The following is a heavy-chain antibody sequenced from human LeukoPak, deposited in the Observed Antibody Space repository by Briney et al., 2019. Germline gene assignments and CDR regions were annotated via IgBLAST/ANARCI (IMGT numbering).Heavy chain of an antibody. D-gene: IGHD2/OR15-2a*01. CDR1: GYTFTSYD. J-gene: IGHJ5*02. CDR2: MNPNSGNT. Sequence: GASVKVSCKASGYTFTSYDINWVRQATGQGLEWMGWMNPNSGNTGYAQKFQGRVTMTEDTSTDTVHMELSSLRSEDTAVYYCATDFLGFDPWGQGTLVTVSS. CDR3: ATDFLGFDP. V-gene: IGHV1-8*02.